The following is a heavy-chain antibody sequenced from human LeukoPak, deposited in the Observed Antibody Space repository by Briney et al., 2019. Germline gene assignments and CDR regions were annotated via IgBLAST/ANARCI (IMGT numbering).Heavy chain of an antibody. V-gene: IGHV1-69*05. CDR2: IIPIFGTA. J-gene: IGHJ4*02. CDR1: GYTFTSYG. Sequence: SVKVSCKASGYTFTSYGISWVRQAPGQGLEWMGGIIPIFGTANYAQKFQGRVTISTDESTSTAYMELSSLRSEDTAVYYCARGGMYSSSHSDWNFDCWGQGTLVTVSS. D-gene: IGHD6-13*01. CDR3: ARGGMYSSSHSDWNFDC.